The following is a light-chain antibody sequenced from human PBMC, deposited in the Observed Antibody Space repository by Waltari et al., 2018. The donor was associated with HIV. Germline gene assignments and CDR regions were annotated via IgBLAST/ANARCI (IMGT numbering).Light chain of an antibody. V-gene: IGLV3-21*04. J-gene: IGLJ3*02. Sequence: SYVLTQAPSVSVAPGKTARITCDGNNIATKSVHWYQARPGQAPVWLIYYDVDRPSGIPERFSGSNSGNTATLSISGVEAGDEADYFCQVWDSYNDHVVFGGGTKLTVL. CDR1: NIATKS. CDR2: YDV. CDR3: QVWDSYNDHVV.